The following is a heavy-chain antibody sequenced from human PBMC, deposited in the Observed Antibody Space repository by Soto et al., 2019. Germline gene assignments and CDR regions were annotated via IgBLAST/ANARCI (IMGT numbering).Heavy chain of an antibody. CDR1: GGSFSGYY. Sequence: SETLSLTCAVYGGSFSGYYWSWIRQPPGKGLEWIGEINHSGSTNYNPSLKSRVTISVDTSKNQFSLKLSSVTAADTAVYYCARALKYVVPAANSNYHYMDVWGKGTTVTVS. J-gene: IGHJ6*03. CDR2: INHSGST. D-gene: IGHD2-2*01. V-gene: IGHV4-34*01. CDR3: ARALKYVVPAANSNYHYMDV.